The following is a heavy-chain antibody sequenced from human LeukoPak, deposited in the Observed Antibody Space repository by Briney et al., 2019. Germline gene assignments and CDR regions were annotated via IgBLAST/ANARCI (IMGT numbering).Heavy chain of an antibody. CDR2: IFSSGST. V-gene: IGHV4-59*08. CDR3: ARHGSVSSGALV. D-gene: IGHD3-22*01. J-gene: IGHJ4*02. CDR1: GGSISSYY. Sequence: SETLSLTCTVSGGSISSYYWSWIRQPPGKGLEWIGYIFSSGSTNYNPSLKSRVTISVDTSKNQFSLKVSSVTAADMAVYYCARHGSVSSGALVWGQGTLVTVSS.